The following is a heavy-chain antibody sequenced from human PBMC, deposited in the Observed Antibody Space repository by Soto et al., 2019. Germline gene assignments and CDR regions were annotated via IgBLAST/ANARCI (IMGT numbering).Heavy chain of an antibody. V-gene: IGHV2-5*02. CDR3: AHCRGGVASF. CDR2: VYWDDDK. Sequence: QITLNESGPALVKPAQTLTLTCTFSGFSLNTRDVGVGWIRQPPGKAREWLGVVYWDDDKTYSPSLKSRLTITKDTPKNQVVLRMTKMDHVDTATYYCAHCRGGVASFWGQGTLVTVSS. CDR1: GFSLNTRDVG. D-gene: IGHD3-16*01. J-gene: IGHJ4*02.